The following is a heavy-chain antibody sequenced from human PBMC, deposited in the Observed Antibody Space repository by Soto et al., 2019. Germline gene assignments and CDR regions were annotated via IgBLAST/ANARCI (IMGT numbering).Heavy chain of an antibody. V-gene: IGHV4-34*01. Sequence: SETLSLTCAVYGGSFSGYYWSWIRQPPGKGLEWIGEINHSGSTNYNPSLKSRVTISVDTSKNQFSLKLSSVTAADTAVYYCARRSGGNSYYLDSWGQGTLVTVSS. CDR1: GGSFSGYY. CDR3: ARRSGGNSYYLDS. J-gene: IGHJ4*02. D-gene: IGHD2-21*02. CDR2: INHSGST.